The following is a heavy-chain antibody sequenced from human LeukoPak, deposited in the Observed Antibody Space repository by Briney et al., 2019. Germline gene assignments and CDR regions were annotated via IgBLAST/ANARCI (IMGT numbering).Heavy chain of an antibody. CDR2: INSSNSYI. D-gene: IGHD3-9*01. V-gene: IGHV3-21*01. J-gene: IGHJ5*02. Sequence: GGPLRLSCAASGFTLRDYSMNWPPQAPGEGREGVSPINSSNSYIYYADSVKGRFTVSRDNAKSSLYLQMTSLRAEDTAVSYCARMQPFENNWFDPWGQGTLVTVSS. CDR3: ARMQPFENNWFDP. CDR1: GFTLRDYS.